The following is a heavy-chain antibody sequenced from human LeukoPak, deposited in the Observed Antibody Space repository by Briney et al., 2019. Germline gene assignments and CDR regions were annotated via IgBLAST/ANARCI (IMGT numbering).Heavy chain of an antibody. CDR3: ARSGEAVAGTPDY. V-gene: IGHV4-59*01. Sequence: PSETLSLTCTVSGGSISSYYWSWIRQPPGKGLEWIGYIYYSGSTNYNPSLKSRVTISVDTSKNQFSLKLSSVTAADTAVYYCARSGEAVAGTPDYWGQGTLVTVSS. CDR2: IYYSGST. J-gene: IGHJ4*02. D-gene: IGHD6-19*01. CDR1: GGSISSYY.